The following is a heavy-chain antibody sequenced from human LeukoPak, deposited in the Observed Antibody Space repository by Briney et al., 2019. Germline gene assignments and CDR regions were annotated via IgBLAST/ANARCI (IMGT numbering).Heavy chain of an antibody. D-gene: IGHD2-15*01. CDR3: AKNGYCSGGSCHTATGSKYYYYYYYMDV. J-gene: IGHJ6*03. Sequence: QPGGSLRLSCEASGFTFSRNAMNWVRQAPGKGLEWVSGISGSGGSTYYADSVQGRFTISRDNSKNTLYLQMNSLRAEDTAVYYCAKNGYCSGGSCHTATGSKYYYYYYYMDVWGKGTTVTISS. CDR2: ISGSGGST. V-gene: IGHV3-23*01. CDR1: GFTFSRNA.